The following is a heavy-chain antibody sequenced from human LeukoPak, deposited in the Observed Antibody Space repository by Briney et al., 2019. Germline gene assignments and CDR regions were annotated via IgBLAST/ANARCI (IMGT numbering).Heavy chain of an antibody. J-gene: IGHJ4*02. D-gene: IGHD3-9*01. Sequence: SETLSLTCTVSGGSISSGGYYWSWIRQHPGKGLEWIGHIYYSGSTYYNPSLKSRVTISVDTSKNQFSLKLSSVTAADTAVYYCARGRATGYVDYWGQGTLVTVSS. CDR1: GGSISSGGYY. CDR2: IYYSGST. V-gene: IGHV4-31*03. CDR3: ARGRATGYVDY.